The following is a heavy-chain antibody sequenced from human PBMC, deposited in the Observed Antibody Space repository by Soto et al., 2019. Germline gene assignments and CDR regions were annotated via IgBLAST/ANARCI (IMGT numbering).Heavy chain of an antibody. CDR2: IYSGGST. V-gene: IGHV3-66*02. J-gene: IGHJ2*01. Sequence: GGSLRLSCAASGFTFSSNDMNWVRQAPGKGLEWVSLIYSGGSTYYADSVKGRFTISRDNSKNTLYLQMNSLRAEDTAVYYCAKDSTVVVTAIGSWYFDLWGRGTLVTVSS. D-gene: IGHD2-21*02. CDR1: GFTFSSND. CDR3: AKDSTVVVTAIGSWYFDL.